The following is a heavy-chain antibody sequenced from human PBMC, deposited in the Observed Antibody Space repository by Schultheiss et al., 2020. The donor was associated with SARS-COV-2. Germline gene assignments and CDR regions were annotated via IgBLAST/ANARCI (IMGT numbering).Heavy chain of an antibody. J-gene: IGHJ3*02. CDR2: ISGSGGST. V-gene: IGHV3-23*01. Sequence: GGSLRLSCAASGFTFSSYDMHWVRQATGKGLEWVSAISGSGGSTYYADSVKGRFTISRDNSKNTLYLQMNSLRAEDTAVYYCAAPSTGTSYMKPFDIWGQGTMVTVSS. D-gene: IGHD1-1*01. CDR3: AAPSTGTSYMKPFDI. CDR1: GFTFSSYD.